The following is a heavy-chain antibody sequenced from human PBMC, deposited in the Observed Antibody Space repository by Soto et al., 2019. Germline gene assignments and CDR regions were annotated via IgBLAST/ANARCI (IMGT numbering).Heavy chain of an antibody. V-gene: IGHV1-69*02. CDR2: IIPILGIA. J-gene: IGHJ3*02. CDR1: GGTFSSYT. CDR3: AKESPDDYGYRCPAFYI. Sequence: SVKVSCKASGGTFSSYTISWVRQAPGQGLEWMGRIIPILGIANYAQKFQGRVTITADKSTSTAYMELSSLRSEDTAVYYCAKESPDDYGYRCPAFYIWGQGTMVTVSS. D-gene: IGHD4-17*01.